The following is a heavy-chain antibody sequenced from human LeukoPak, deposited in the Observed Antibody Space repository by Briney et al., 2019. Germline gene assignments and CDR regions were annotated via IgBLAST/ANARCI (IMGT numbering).Heavy chain of an antibody. CDR3: ARGHTYYDFWSGYYYWFDP. Sequence: ASVKVSCKASGYTFTSYGISWVRQAPGQGLEWMGWISAYNGNTNYAQKLQGRVTMPTDTSTSTAYMELRSLRSDDTAVYYCARGHTYYDFWSGYYYWFDPWGQGTLVTVSS. CDR2: ISAYNGNT. D-gene: IGHD3-3*01. V-gene: IGHV1-18*01. CDR1: GYTFTSYG. J-gene: IGHJ5*02.